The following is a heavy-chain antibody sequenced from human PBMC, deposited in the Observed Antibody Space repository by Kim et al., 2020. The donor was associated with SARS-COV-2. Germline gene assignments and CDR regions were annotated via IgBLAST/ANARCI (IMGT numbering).Heavy chain of an antibody. CDR2: MSYDGGSI. V-gene: IGHV3-30*18. D-gene: IGHD1-1*01. CDR3: AKVSVPNGYSGYFDY. J-gene: IGHJ4*02. CDR1: GFTFSRHG. Sequence: GGSLRLSCVASGFTFSRHGMHWLRQVPGKGLEWVAVMSYDGGSISYADSVKGRFTISRDNAKNTLYLQMNTLRAEDTAVYYCAKVSVPNGYSGYFDYWGQGTLVTVSS.